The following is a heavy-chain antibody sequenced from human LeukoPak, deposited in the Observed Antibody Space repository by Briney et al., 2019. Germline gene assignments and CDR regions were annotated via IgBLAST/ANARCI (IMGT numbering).Heavy chain of an antibody. D-gene: IGHD6-13*01. CDR3: ARDFYSSSWSY. V-gene: IGHV3-30*03. CDR2: ISYDGSNK. CDR1: GFTFSSYG. J-gene: IGHJ4*02. Sequence: PGGSLRLSCAASGFTFSSYGMHWVRQAPGKGLEWVAVISYDGSNKYYADSVKGRFTISRDNSKNTLYLQMNSLRAEDTAVYYCARDFYSSSWSYWGQGTLVTVSS.